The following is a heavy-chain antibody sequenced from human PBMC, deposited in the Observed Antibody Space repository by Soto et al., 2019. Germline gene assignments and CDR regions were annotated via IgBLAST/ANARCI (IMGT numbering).Heavy chain of an antibody. D-gene: IGHD2-15*01. Sequence: GASVKVSSKASGYTFTGYYMHWVRQAPGQGLEWMGWINPNSGGTNYAQKFQGRVTMTRDTSISTAYMELSRLRSDDTAVYYCARLLLPSNYYYYGMDVWGQGTTVTVSS. CDR1: GYTFTGYY. V-gene: IGHV1-2*02. CDR3: ARLLLPSNYYYYGMDV. CDR2: INPNSGGT. J-gene: IGHJ6*02.